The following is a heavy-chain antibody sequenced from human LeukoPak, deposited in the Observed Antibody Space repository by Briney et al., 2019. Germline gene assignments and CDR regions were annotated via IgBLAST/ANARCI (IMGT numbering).Heavy chain of an antibody. CDR1: GGSFSGYY. Sequence: SETLSLTCAVYGGSFSGYYWSWIRQPPGKGLEWIGEINHSGSTNYNPSLKSRVTISVDTSKNQFSLKLSSVTAADTAVYYCARGPGIAAAGSMDVWGKGTTVTVSS. CDR3: ARGPGIAAAGSMDV. CDR2: INHSGST. J-gene: IGHJ6*03. V-gene: IGHV4-34*01. D-gene: IGHD6-13*01.